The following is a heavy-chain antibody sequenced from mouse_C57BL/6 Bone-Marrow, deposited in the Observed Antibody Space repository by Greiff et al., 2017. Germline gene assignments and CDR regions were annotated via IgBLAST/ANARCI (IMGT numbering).Heavy chain of an antibody. CDR1: GFSLTSYG. J-gene: IGHJ3*01. CDR3: ARNGGLTFAY. CDR2: LWSGGST. V-gene: IGHV2-2*01. Sequence: VQLQESGPGLVQPSQSLSIPCTVSGFSLTSYGVHWVRQSPGKGLEWLGVLWSGGSTDYNAAFISRLSISKDNSKSQVFFEMTSLQADDTAIYYCARNGGLTFAYWGQGTLVTVSA. D-gene: IGHD1-3*01.